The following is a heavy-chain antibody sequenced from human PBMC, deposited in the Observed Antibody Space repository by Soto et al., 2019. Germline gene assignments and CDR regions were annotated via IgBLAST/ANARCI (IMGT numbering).Heavy chain of an antibody. CDR2: INPSGGST. Sequence: ASVKVSCKASGYTFTSYYMHWVRQAPGQGLEWMGIINPSGGSTSYAQKFQGRVTMTRDTSTSTVYMELSSLRSEDTAVYYCARAKLRFLEWDWFDPWGQGTLVTVSS. J-gene: IGHJ5*02. V-gene: IGHV1-46*01. CDR3: ARAKLRFLEWDWFDP. CDR1: GYTFTSYY. D-gene: IGHD3-3*01.